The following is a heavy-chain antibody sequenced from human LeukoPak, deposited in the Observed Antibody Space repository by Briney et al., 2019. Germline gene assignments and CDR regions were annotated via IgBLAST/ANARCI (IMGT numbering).Heavy chain of an antibody. D-gene: IGHD3-22*01. CDR1: GGSISCGDYY. CDR3: ARGVKRVYYYDSSGYWVY. CDR2: INHSGST. V-gene: IGHV4-30-4*01. J-gene: IGHJ4*02. Sequence: SQTLSLTCTVSGGSISCGDYYWRWIRQPPGKGLEWIGEINHSGSTNYNPSLKSRVTISVDTSKNQFPLKLSSVTAADTAVYYCARGVKRVYYYDSSGYWVYWGQGTLVTVSS.